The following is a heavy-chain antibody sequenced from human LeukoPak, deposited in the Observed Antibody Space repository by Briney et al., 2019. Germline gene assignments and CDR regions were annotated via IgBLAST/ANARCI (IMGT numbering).Heavy chain of an antibody. Sequence: GGSLRLSCAASGFTYSSYWMSWVRQAPGKGLEWVAVIWYDGSNKYYADSVKGRFTISRDNSKNTLYLQMNSLRAEDTAVYYCARDMADYTFDYWGQGTLVTVSS. CDR2: IWYDGSNK. J-gene: IGHJ4*02. CDR1: GFTYSSYW. D-gene: IGHD5-12*01. V-gene: IGHV3-33*08. CDR3: ARDMADYTFDY.